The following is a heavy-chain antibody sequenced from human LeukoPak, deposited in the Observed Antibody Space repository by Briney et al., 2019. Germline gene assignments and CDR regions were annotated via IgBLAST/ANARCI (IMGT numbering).Heavy chain of an antibody. CDR2: IRFDGSNQ. CDR3: AKGYGESHFDS. D-gene: IGHD5-18*01. J-gene: IGHJ4*02. V-gene: IGHV3-30*02. CDR1: GFTFRSFG. Sequence: GGSLRLSCAASGFTFRSFGMHFVRQAPGKGLEWVAFIRFDGSNQYYTDSAKGRFTISRDNSNNTLFLQMNNLRGDDTAVYLCAKGYGESHFDSWGQGTLVTVSS.